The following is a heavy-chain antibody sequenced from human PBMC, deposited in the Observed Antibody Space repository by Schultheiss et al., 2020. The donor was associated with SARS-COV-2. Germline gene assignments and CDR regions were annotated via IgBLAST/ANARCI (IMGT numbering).Heavy chain of an antibody. V-gene: IGHV3-7*03. J-gene: IGHJ4*02. CDR2: INEDGAVT. D-gene: IGHD2-21*02. Sequence: GESLKISCAASGFTFSSAWMFWVRQAPGKGLEWVGNINEDGAVTYHADSVRGRFIISRDNARNSLSLHMSSLRGEDTAVYYCGRAPSVTAIDFWGPGTLVTVSS. CDR1: GFTFSSAW. CDR3: GRAPSVTAIDF.